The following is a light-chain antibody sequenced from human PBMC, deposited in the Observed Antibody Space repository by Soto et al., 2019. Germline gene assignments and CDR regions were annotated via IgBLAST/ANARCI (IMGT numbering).Light chain of an antibody. J-gene: IGKJ1*01. CDR1: QSVHSNF. CDR2: GAS. Sequence: EIVLTQSPGTLSLSPGERATLSCRASQSVHSNFLAWYQHKPGQAPRLLIYGASSRATGIPDRFSGSGSGTDFTLTISRLEPEDFAVYYCQQYGSSPRTFGQGTKVDIK. V-gene: IGKV3-20*01. CDR3: QQYGSSPRT.